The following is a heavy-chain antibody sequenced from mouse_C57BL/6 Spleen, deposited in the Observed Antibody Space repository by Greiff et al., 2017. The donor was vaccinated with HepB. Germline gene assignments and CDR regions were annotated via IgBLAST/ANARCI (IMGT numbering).Heavy chain of an antibody. Sequence: QVQLKESGAELVKPGASVKISCKASGYAFSSYWMNWVKQRPGKGLEWIGQIYPGDGDTNYNGKFKGKATRTADKSSSTAYMQLSRLTAEDSAVYFCAGCGYGNYLDYWGQGTTLTVSS. V-gene: IGHV1-80*01. CDR3: AGCGYGNYLDY. J-gene: IGHJ2*01. CDR1: GYAFSSYW. CDR2: IYPGDGDT. D-gene: IGHD2-1*01.